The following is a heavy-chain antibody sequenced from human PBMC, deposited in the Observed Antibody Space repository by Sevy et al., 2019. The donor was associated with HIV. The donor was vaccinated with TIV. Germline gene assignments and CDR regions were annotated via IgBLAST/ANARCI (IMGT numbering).Heavy chain of an antibody. CDR1: GYTFTSYG. V-gene: IGHV1-18*01. J-gene: IGHJ4*02. CDR2: ISAYNGNT. CDR3: ARGPRKYYDSSGYYYPPSY. D-gene: IGHD3-22*01. Sequence: ASVKVSCEASGYTFTSYGIIWVRQAHGQGLEWMGWISAYNGNTNYAQRLQGRVTMTTDTSTSTAYMELTSLRSDDTAVYYCARGPRKYYDSSGYYYPPSYWGQGTLVTVSS.